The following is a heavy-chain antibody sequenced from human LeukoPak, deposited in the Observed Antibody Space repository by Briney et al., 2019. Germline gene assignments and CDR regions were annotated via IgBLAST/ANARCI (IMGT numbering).Heavy chain of an antibody. CDR2: INQDGSEK. J-gene: IGHJ4*02. Sequence: GGSLRLSCAASGFTFSSYSMNWVRQAPGKGLEWVANINQDGSEKYYVDSVKGRFTISRDNAKNSLYLQMNSLRAEDTAVYYCAVNSPLDYWGQGTLVTVSS. CDR1: GFTFSSYS. CDR3: AVNSPLDY. V-gene: IGHV3-7*01.